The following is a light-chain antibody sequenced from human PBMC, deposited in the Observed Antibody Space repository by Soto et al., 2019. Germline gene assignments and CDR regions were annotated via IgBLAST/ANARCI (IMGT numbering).Light chain of an antibody. J-gene: IGKJ1*01. CDR3: QQYNNWPGT. V-gene: IGKV3-15*01. CDR2: GAS. CDR1: QSVSSN. Sequence: EMVMTQSPATLGLSPGERRTRSCRASQSVSSNFAWYQQKPGQAPRLLIYGASTRATGIPARFSGSGSGTEFTLTISSLPSEDFAVYHCQQYNNWPGTFGQGTKVDI.